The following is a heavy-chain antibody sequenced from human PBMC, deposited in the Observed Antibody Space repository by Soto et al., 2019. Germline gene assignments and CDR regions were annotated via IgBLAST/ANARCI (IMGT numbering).Heavy chain of an antibody. J-gene: IGHJ4*02. CDR1: GFTFSSYA. CDR2: ISGSGGST. V-gene: IGHV3-23*01. CDR3: AFYYFDDSGSYSNVEFDY. D-gene: IGHD3-22*01. Sequence: PGGSLRLSCAASGFTFSSYAMSWVRQAPGKGLEWVSAISGSGGSTYYADSVRDRFTISRDNSKNTLYLQMNSLRAEDTAVYYCAFYYFDDSGSYSNVEFDYWGQGTLVTVSS.